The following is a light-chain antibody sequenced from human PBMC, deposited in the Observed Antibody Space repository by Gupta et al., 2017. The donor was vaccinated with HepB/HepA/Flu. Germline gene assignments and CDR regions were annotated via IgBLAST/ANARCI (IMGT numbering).Light chain of an antibody. V-gene: IGLV2-14*03. Sequence: ALTQSASFSGSPAQSITISCTGTSSDVGGYNYVSWYQHHHGKAPKLMIYDVSNRPSGVSSRFSGSKSGNSASLTMSGLQAEDEADYYCSSYTSSTKVFGGGTKLTVL. CDR1: SSDVGGYNY. CDR3: SSYTSSTKV. J-gene: IGLJ3*02. CDR2: DVS.